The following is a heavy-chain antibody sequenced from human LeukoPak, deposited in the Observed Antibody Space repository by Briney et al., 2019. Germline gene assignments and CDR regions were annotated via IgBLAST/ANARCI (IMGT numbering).Heavy chain of an antibody. J-gene: IGHJ6*02. D-gene: IGHD4-23*01. Sequence: ASVKVSCKASGGTFSSYAISWVRQAPGQGLEWMGRIIPILGIANYAQKFQGRVTITADKSTSTAYMELSSLRSEDTAVYYCARSPIDYGGNSADYYYYYGMDVWGQGTMVTVSS. CDR1: GGTFSSYA. V-gene: IGHV1-69*04. CDR3: ARSPIDYGGNSADYYYYYGMDV. CDR2: IIPILGIA.